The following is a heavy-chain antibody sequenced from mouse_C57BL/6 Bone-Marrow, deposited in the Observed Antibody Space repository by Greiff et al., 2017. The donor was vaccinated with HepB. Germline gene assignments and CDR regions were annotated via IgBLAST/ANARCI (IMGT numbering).Heavy chain of an antibody. CDR2: INPYNGGT. J-gene: IGHJ2*01. D-gene: IGHD3-2*02. Sequence: VQLQQSGPVLVKPGASVKMSCKASGYTFTDYYMNWVKQSHGKSLEWIGVINPYNGGTSYNQKFKGKATLTVDKSSSTAYMELNSLTSEDSAVYYCARYDSSGYVSYYFDYWGQGTTLTVSS. CDR1: GYTFTDYY. CDR3: ARYDSSGYVSYYFDY. V-gene: IGHV1-19*01.